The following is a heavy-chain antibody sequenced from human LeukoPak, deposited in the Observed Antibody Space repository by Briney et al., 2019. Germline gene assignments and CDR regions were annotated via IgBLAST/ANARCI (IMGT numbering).Heavy chain of an antibody. CDR3: ARNLLDYGDCGYYMDV. D-gene: IGHD4-17*01. Sequence: ASETLSLTCTVSGGSISSGDYYWSWIRQPPGKGLEWIGYIYYSGSTYYNPSLKSRVTISVDTSKNQFSLKLSSVTAADTAVYYCARNLLDYGDCGYYMDVWGKGTTVTVSS. CDR1: GGSISSGDYY. CDR2: IYYSGST. V-gene: IGHV4-30-4*08. J-gene: IGHJ6*03.